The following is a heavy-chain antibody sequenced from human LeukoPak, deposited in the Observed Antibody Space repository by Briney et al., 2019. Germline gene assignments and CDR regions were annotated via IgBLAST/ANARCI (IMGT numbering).Heavy chain of an antibody. Sequence: GGSPRLSCAASGFTFSSYEMNWVRQAPGKGLEWVSYISNSGSTIYYADSVKGRFTISRDNAKNSLYLQMNSLRAEDTAVYYCAREKLWFGELRRGWFDPWGQGTLVTVSS. V-gene: IGHV3-48*03. CDR1: GFTFSSYE. J-gene: IGHJ5*02. CDR2: ISNSGSTI. CDR3: AREKLWFGELRRGWFDP. D-gene: IGHD3-10*01.